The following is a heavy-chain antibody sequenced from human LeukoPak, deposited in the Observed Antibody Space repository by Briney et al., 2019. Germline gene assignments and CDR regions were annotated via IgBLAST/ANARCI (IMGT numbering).Heavy chain of an antibody. V-gene: IGHV3-73*01. CDR1: GFTFSGSA. J-gene: IGHJ6*03. CDR2: IRSKGNSYAT. Sequence: AGTLRLSCAASGFTFSGSAMHWVRQASGKGLEWVGRIRSKGNSYATAYAASVNGRFTISRDDSHNTAYLQMNSLKTEDTAVYYCARAPGVYSSSWPYYYYYYMDVWGKGTTVTVSS. D-gene: IGHD6-13*01. CDR3: ARAPGVYSSSWPYYYYYYMDV.